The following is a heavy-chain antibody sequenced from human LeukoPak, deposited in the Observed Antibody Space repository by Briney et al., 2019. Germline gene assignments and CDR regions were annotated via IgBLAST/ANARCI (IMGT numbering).Heavy chain of an antibody. V-gene: IGHV4-39*07. CDR2: IYYSGST. J-gene: IGHJ3*02. CDR1: GGSISSSSYY. D-gene: IGHD4-11*01. CDR3: AREALTYSNYLPTNDAFDI. Sequence: SETLSLTCTVSGGSISSSSYYWGWIRQPPGKGLEWIGSIYYSGSTYYNPSLKSRVTISVDTSKNQFSLKLSSVTAADTAVYYCAREALTYSNYLPTNDAFDIWGQGTMVTVSS.